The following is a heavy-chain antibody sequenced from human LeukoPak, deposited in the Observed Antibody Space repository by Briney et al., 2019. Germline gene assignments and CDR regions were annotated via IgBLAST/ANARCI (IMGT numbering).Heavy chain of an antibody. CDR1: GFTFSNCS. J-gene: IGHJ4*02. D-gene: IGHD3-9*01. Sequence: PWGSLRLSCAASGFTFSNCSMSWVRQAPGMGLEWVSAISGSGVGTNYADSVKGRFTISRDNSKNTLYLQMNSLRAEDTAVYYCANNGRDDHDKYFFDLWGQGTLVTVSS. V-gene: IGHV3-23*01. CDR2: ISGSGVGT. CDR3: ANNGRDDHDKYFFDL.